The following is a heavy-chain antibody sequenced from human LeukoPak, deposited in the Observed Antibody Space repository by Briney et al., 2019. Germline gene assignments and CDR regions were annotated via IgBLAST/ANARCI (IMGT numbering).Heavy chain of an antibody. J-gene: IGHJ4*02. Sequence: GGSLRLSCVASGFTFSTYGMSWVRQAPGKGLEWVSAISGSGGSTYYADSVKGRFTISRDNSKSTLYLQMNSLRAEDTAVYYCAKDPRGGAAAGDYWGQGTLVTVSS. D-gene: IGHD6-13*01. CDR2: ISGSGGST. CDR3: AKDPRGGAAAGDY. CDR1: GFTFSTYG. V-gene: IGHV3-23*01.